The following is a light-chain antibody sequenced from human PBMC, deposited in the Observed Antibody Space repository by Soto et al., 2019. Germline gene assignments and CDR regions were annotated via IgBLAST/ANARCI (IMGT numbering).Light chain of an antibody. CDR3: QQSYGSPIT. CDR1: QSINTY. V-gene: IGKV1-39*01. CDR2: AAS. Sequence: DIQMTQSPSTLSASVGDRVTITCRASQSINTYLSWYQQKPGKAPKLLIYAASSLQSGVPSRFSGSGSGTDFTLTITSLQLEDFATYYCQQSYGSPITFGQGTRLEIK. J-gene: IGKJ5*01.